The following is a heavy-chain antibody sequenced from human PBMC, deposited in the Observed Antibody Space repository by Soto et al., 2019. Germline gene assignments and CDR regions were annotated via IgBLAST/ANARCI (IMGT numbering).Heavy chain of an antibody. CDR2: VYYSRTT. V-gene: IGHV4-39*01. CDR1: GVSMSSSSYY. Sequence: QLVLQESGPGLVKSSETLSLTCSVSGVSMSSSSYYWNWVRQSPGKGLEWTGSVYYSRTTYYNPSQKGRVAISVDTYIQFSARLSSVTAAETAYYLCARRPTIGPVAENAFDIWGQGTRVSDSS. CDR3: ARRPTIGPVAENAFDI. J-gene: IGHJ3*02. D-gene: IGHD6-19*01.